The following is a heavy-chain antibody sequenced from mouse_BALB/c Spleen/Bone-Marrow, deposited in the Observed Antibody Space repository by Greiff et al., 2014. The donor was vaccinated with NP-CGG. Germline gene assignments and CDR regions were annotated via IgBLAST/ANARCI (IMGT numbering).Heavy chain of an antibody. D-gene: IGHD1-2*01. CDR3: ATHYYGRFDY. CDR2: ISSGGGST. CDR1: GFGFRSSD. J-gene: IGHJ2*01. Sequence: PLKESGGGLVKPGGALKLSFATSGFGFRSSDLSWVRPTPGKRLEWVAYISSGGGSTYYPDTVKGRFTISRDNAKNTLYLRMSSLKSEDTAMYYCATHYYGRFDYWGQGTTLTVSS. V-gene: IGHV5-12-1*01.